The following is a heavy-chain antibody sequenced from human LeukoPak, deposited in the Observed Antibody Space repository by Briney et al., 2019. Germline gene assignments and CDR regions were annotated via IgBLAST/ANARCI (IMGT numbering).Heavy chain of an antibody. CDR1: GFTFSDYY. D-gene: IGHD3-3*01. CDR3: ARRYFWSGYYTDYYYYYMDV. Sequence: GGSLRLSCAAPGFTFSDYYMSWIRQAPGKGLEWVSYISSSGSTIYYADSVKGRFTISRDNAKNSLYLQMNSLRAEDTAVYYCARRYFWSGYYTDYYYYYMDVWGKGTTVTVSS. V-gene: IGHV3-11*01. J-gene: IGHJ6*03. CDR2: ISSSGSTI.